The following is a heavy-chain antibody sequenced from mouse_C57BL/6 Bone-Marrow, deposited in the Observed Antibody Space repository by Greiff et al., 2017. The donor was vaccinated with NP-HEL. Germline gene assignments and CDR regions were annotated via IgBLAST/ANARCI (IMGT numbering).Heavy chain of an antibody. CDR2: IDPSDSYT. D-gene: IGHD1-1*01. CDR1: GYTFTSYW. Sequence: VQLQQPGAELVMPGASVKLSCKASGYTFTSYWMHWVKQRPGQGLEWIGEIDPSDSYTNYNQKFKGKSTLTVDKSSSTVYMLLSSLTSEDSEVYYCARLTVVAPYFDYWGQGTTLTVSS. CDR3: ARLTVVAPYFDY. J-gene: IGHJ2*01. V-gene: IGHV1-69*01.